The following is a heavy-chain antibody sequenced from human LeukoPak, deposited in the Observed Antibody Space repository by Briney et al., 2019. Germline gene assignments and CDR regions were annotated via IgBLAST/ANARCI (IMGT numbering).Heavy chain of an antibody. D-gene: IGHD3-9*01. CDR1: GYTFTSYG. CDR2: ISAYNGNT. Sequence: EASVKVSCKASGYTFTSYGISWVRQAPGQGLEWMGWISAYNGNTNYAQKLQGRVTMTTDTSTSTAYMELRSLRSDDTAVYYCARDGDILTGYYPSPSVDYWGQGTLVTVSS. CDR3: ARDGDILTGYYPSPSVDY. V-gene: IGHV1-18*01. J-gene: IGHJ4*02.